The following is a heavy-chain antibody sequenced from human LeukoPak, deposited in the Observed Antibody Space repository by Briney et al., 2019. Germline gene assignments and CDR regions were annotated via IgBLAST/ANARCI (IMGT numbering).Heavy chain of an antibody. CDR1: GFTFNSYS. CDR3: ARRAGAYSHPYDY. Sequence: GGSLRLSCAASGFTFNSYSMNWVRQAPGKGLEWVSYISSSGSTIYYADSVKGRFTISRDNSKNTLYLQMNSLRAEDTAVYYCARRAGAYSHPYDYWGQGTLVTVSS. J-gene: IGHJ4*02. D-gene: IGHD4/OR15-4a*01. CDR2: ISSSGSTI. V-gene: IGHV3-48*01.